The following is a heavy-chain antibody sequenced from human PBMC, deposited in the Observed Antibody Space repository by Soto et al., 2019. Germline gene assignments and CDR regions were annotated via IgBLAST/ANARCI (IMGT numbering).Heavy chain of an antibody. D-gene: IGHD1-7*01. V-gene: IGHV4-4*07. CDR1: GGSISIYY. J-gene: IGHJ6*02. CDR2: IYTSGST. CDR3: ATRTTLIDYGMDV. Sequence: SETLSLTCTVSGGSISIYYWSWIRQPAGKGLEWIGRIYTSGSTNYNPSLKSRVTMSVDTSKNQFSLKLSSVTAADTAVYYCATRTTLIDYGMDVWGQGTTVTVSS.